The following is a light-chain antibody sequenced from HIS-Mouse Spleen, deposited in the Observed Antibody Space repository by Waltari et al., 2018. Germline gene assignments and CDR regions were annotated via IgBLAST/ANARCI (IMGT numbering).Light chain of an antibody. CDR3: SSYTSSSFNVV. V-gene: IGLV2-14*03. CDR1: SSAVVLYNY. CDR2: DVR. J-gene: IGLJ2*01. Sequence: QSALTQPASVSGSPGQSITISCTRPSSAVVLYNYVSWYQQHPGKAPTLMIYDVRNRPSGVSNRFSGSKSGNTASLTISGLQAEDEADYYCSSYTSSSFNVVFGGGTKLTVL.